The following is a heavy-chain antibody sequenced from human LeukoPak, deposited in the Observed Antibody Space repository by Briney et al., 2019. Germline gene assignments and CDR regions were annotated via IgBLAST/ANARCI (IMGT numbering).Heavy chain of an antibody. CDR1: GFTFSSYW. J-gene: IGHJ4*02. V-gene: IGHV3-74*01. CDR3: ARDLRSSGSGFDY. Sequence: SGGSLRLSCAASGFTFSSYWMHWVRQAPGKGLVWVSRINSDGSATGYADSVKGRFTISRDNAKNTLYLQINSLRAKDTAVYYCARDLRSSGSGFDYWGQGTLVTVSS. D-gene: IGHD3-22*01. CDR2: INSDGSAT.